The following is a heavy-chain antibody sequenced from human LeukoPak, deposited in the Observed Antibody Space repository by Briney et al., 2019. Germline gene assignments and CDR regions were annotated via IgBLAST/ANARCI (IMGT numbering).Heavy chain of an antibody. CDR1: GFTFSSYG. J-gene: IGHJ4*02. CDR2: ISYDGSNK. Sequence: GGSLRLSCAASGFTFSSYGMHWVRQAPGKGLEWVAVISYDGSNKYYADSVKGRFTTSRDNSKNTLYLQMNSLRAEDTAVYYCAKDCSSTSCQFDYWGQGTLVTVSS. CDR3: AKDCSSTSCQFDY. V-gene: IGHV3-30*18. D-gene: IGHD2-2*01.